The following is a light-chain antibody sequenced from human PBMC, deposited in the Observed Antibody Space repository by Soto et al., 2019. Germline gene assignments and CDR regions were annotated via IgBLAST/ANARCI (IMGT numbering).Light chain of an antibody. Sequence: QSALTQPASVSGSPGQSITISCTGASSDVGSYNFVSWYQQHPGKAPKLMIYEGNTRPSGVSNRFSGSKSGNTASLTISGLQAEDEADYYCCSYARSSTYYVFGTGTKLTVL. CDR2: EGN. CDR3: CSYARSSTYYV. CDR1: SSDVGSYNF. V-gene: IGLV2-23*01. J-gene: IGLJ1*01.